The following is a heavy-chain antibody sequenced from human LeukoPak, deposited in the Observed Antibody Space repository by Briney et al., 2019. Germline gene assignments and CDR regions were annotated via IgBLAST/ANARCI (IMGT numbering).Heavy chain of an antibody. Sequence: PSETLSLTCTVSGGSISSSYWSWIRQPAGKGLEWIGRIYTSGTTSYNPSLKSRVSISVDKSKNQLSLKVSSVTAADTAVYYCARLGYSSSSTGYYYYMDVWGKGPRSPSP. CDR3: ARLGYSSSSTGYYYYMDV. V-gene: IGHV4-4*07. D-gene: IGHD6-6*01. CDR1: GGSISSSY. J-gene: IGHJ6*03. CDR2: IYTSGTT.